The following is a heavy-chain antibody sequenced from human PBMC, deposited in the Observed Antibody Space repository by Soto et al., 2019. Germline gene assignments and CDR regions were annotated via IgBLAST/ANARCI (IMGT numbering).Heavy chain of an antibody. Sequence: ASVKVSCKASGYTFTSYCISWVRQAPGQGLEWMGWISAYNGNTNYAQKLQGRVTMTTDTSTSTAYMELRSLRSDDTAVYYCARVDSYYYYMDVWGKGTTVTVSS. CDR2: ISAYNGNT. CDR3: ARVDSYYYYMDV. CDR1: GYTFTSYC. J-gene: IGHJ6*03. D-gene: IGHD3-22*01. V-gene: IGHV1-18*01.